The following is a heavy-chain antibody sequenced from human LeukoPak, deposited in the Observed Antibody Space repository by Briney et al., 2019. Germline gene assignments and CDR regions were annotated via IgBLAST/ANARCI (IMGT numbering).Heavy chain of an antibody. J-gene: IGHJ6*03. CDR2: ISSSSSYI. CDR3: ARDTADSDYYYMDV. Sequence: GGSLRLSCAASGFTFSNYWMSWVRQAPGKGLEWVSSISSSSSYIYYADSVKGRFTTSRDNAKNSLYLQMNSLRAEDTAVYYCARDTADSDYYYMDVWGKGTTVTVSS. D-gene: IGHD4-17*01. CDR1: GFTFSNYW. V-gene: IGHV3-21*01.